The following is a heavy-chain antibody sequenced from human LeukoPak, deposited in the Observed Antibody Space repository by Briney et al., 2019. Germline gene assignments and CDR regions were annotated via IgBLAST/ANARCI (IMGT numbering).Heavy chain of an antibody. V-gene: IGHV3-48*02. Sequence: PGGTVRLSCGASGLTFSSYSINWVRQAPGKGLEWVSYISSSSSTIYYADSVKGRFTISRDNAKNSLYLQMNSLRDEDTAVYYCAILPDYWGQGTLVTVSS. CDR3: AILPDY. CDR1: GLTFSSYS. J-gene: IGHJ4*02. CDR2: ISSSSSTI.